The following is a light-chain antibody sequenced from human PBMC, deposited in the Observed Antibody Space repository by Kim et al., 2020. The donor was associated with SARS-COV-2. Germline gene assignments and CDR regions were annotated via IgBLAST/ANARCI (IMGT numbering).Light chain of an antibody. CDR2: GAS. V-gene: IGKV3-15*01. J-gene: IGKJ2*02. CDR3: QQYNNWPPCT. Sequence: VSQGERATLSCRASQSVSSNLAWYQQKPGQAPRLLIYGASTRATGIPARFSGSGSGTEFTLTISSLQSEDFAVYYCQQYNNWPPCTFGQGTKLEIK. CDR1: QSVSSN.